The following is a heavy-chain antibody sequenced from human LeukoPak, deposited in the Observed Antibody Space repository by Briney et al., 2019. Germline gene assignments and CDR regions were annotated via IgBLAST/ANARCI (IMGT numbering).Heavy chain of an antibody. CDR3: GRDEGCSGGSCYDFDY. V-gene: IGHV1-69*06. CDR1: GGTFSSYA. D-gene: IGHD2-15*01. J-gene: IGHJ4*02. CDR2: IIPIFGTA. Sequence: ASVKVSCKASGGTFSSYAISWVRQAPGQGLEWMGGIIPIFGTANYAQKFQGRVTITADKSTSTAYMELSSLRSEGTAVYYCGRDEGCSGGSCYDFDYWGQGTLVTVSS.